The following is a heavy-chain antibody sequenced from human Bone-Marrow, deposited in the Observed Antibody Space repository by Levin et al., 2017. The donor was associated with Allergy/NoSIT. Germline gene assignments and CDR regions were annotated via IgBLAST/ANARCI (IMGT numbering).Heavy chain of an antibody. J-gene: IGHJ4*02. Sequence: GESLKISCITSGFTVNYHYMSWVRQAPGKGLGWVSVIYSGAGGSTYYADSVKGRFIISRDSSKNTLYLQMNILKNEDTAVYYCAGDRYGSATVWGQGTLVTVSA. CDR3: AGDRYGSATV. D-gene: IGHD6-19*01. CDR2: IYSGAGGST. V-gene: IGHV3-53*05. CDR1: GFTVNYHY.